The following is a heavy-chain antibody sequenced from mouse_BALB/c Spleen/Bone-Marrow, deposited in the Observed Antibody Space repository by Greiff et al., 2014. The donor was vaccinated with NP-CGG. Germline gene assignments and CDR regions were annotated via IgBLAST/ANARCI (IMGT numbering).Heavy chain of an antibody. CDR3: AIYYYGSSGFAY. Sequence: VQLKESGAELVKPGASVKLSCTASGFNIKDTYMHWVKQRPEQGLEWIGRIDPANGNTKYDPKFQGKATITAGTSSNTAYLQLSSLTSEDTAVYYCAIYYYGSSGFAYWGQGTLVTVSA. J-gene: IGHJ3*01. CDR2: IDPANGNT. D-gene: IGHD1-1*01. V-gene: IGHV14-3*02. CDR1: GFNIKDTY.